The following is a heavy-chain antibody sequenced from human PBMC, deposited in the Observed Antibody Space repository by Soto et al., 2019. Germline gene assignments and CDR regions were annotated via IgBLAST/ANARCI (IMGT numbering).Heavy chain of an antibody. V-gene: IGHV1-2*04. CDR3: ARGDSTDCSNGVCSFFYNHDMDV. D-gene: IGHD2-8*01. CDR2: INPKSGGT. Sequence: ASVKVSCKASGDSFTDYHIHWVRQAPGQGLEWLGRINPKSGGTSTAQKFQGWVTMTTDTSISTASMELTRLTSDDTAIYYCARGDSTDCSNGVCSFFYNHDMDVWGQGTPVTVSS. CDR1: GDSFTDYH. J-gene: IGHJ6*02.